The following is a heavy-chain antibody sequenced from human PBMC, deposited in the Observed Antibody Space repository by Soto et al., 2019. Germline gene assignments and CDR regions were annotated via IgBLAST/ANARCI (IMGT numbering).Heavy chain of an antibody. CDR2: IHNSGST. CDR1: GGSISSGGYY. J-gene: IGHJ6*02. CDR3: AREGYYYGLDV. V-gene: IGHV4-61*08. Sequence: SETLSLTCTVSGGSISSGGYYWSWIRQHPGKGLEWIGYIHNSGSTNYNPSLKSRVTISVDTSKNQFSLKLSSVTAADTAVYYCAREGYYYGLDVWGQGTTVTVSS.